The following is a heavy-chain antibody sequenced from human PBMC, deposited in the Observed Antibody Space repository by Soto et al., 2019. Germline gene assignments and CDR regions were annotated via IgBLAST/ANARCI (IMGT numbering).Heavy chain of an antibody. J-gene: IGHJ6*02. D-gene: IGHD3-10*01. Sequence: QVQLVQSGTEVKKPGSSAKVSCKASGGTFCNYVISWVRQAPGQGLEWMGGIIPVFGTTDYAKKFQGRIATTADESMTTVYTDVSGVRFEETAVYFCEIDVGSGEESVVWGQGTAVIVSS. CDR2: IIPVFGTT. V-gene: IGHV1-69*01. CDR3: EIDVGSGEESVV. CDR1: GGTFCNYV.